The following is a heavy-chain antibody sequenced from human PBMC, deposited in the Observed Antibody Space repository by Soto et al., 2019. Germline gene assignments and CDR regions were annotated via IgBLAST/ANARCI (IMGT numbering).Heavy chain of an antibody. CDR1: GFTFSSYA. J-gene: IGHJ5*02. V-gene: IGHV3-23*01. D-gene: IGHD3-3*01. Sequence: EVQLLESGGGLVQPGGSLRLSCAASGFTFSSYAMSWVRQAPGKGLEWVSAISGSGGSTYYADSVKGRFTISRDNSKNTLYLQMNSLRAEDTAVYYCAKECRRYDFWSGYYITRSARHGWFDPWGQGTLVTVSS. CDR3: AKECRRYDFWSGYYITRSARHGWFDP. CDR2: ISGSGGST.